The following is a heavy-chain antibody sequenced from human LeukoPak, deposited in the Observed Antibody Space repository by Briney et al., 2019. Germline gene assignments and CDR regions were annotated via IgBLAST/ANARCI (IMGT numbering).Heavy chain of an antibody. V-gene: IGHV3-48*03. Sequence: GGSLRLSCTASGFTFRNYEMNWVRQAPGKGLEWISYIYNSGSTTYYADSVKGRFTISRDNVKNSLYLQMHSLRAEDMAFYYCARVGGGGGSFFDLWGQGTLVTVSS. CDR3: ARVGGGGGSFFDL. CDR1: GFTFRNYE. CDR2: IYNSGSTT. J-gene: IGHJ4*02. D-gene: IGHD2-15*01.